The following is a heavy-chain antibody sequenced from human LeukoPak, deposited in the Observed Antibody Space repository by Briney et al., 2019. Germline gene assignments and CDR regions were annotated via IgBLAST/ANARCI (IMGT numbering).Heavy chain of an antibody. CDR1: GGSFSGYY. J-gene: IGHJ4*02. V-gene: IGHV4-34*01. D-gene: IGHD3-9*01. CDR2: INHSGST. Sequence: SETLSLTCAVYGGSFSGYYWSWIRQPPGKGLEWIGEINHSGSTNYNPSLKSRVTISVDTSKNQFSLKLSSVTAADTAVYYCARHRRYFDRRYYFDYWGQGTLVTVSS. CDR3: ARHRRYFDRRYYFDY.